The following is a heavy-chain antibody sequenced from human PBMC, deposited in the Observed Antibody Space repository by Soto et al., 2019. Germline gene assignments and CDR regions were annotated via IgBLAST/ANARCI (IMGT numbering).Heavy chain of an antibody. D-gene: IGHD5-18*01. CDR1: GYTFTSYA. J-gene: IGHJ4*02. CDR2: INAGNGNT. Sequence: QVQLVQSGAEVKKPGASVKVSCKASGYTFTSYAMHWVRQAPGQRLEWMGWINAGNGNTKYSQKFQGRVTITRDTSASTAYMELSSLRSEDTAVYYCARGLNGYLHYFACWGQGTLVTVSS. V-gene: IGHV1-3*01. CDR3: ARGLNGYLHYFAC.